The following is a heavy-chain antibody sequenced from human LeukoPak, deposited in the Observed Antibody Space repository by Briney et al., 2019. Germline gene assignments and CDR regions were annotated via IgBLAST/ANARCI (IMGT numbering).Heavy chain of an antibody. D-gene: IGHD5-12*01. J-gene: IGHJ3*02. CDR1: SGSISSYD. CDR2: IYASGNT. V-gene: IGHV4-4*07. CDR3: AGEWPDRAFDI. Sequence: PSETLSLTCTVSSGSISSYDWSWIRQPAGKGPEWIGRIYASGNTRYNPSLKSRLTMSVDTSKNQFSLKLSSVTAADTAVYYCAGEWPDRAFDIWGQGTMVTVSS.